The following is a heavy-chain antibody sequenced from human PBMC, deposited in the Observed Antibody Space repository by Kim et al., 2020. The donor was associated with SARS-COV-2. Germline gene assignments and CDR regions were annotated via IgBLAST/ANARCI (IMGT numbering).Heavy chain of an antibody. CDR3: SPIYGDYSDFAH. D-gene: IGHD4-17*01. V-gene: IGHV4-34*01. J-gene: IGHJ4*02. CDR1: GASSNRFY. CDR2: MTHYGNT. Sequence: SETLSLTCAVYGASSNRFYWSWIRQPPGKGLEWIGEMTHYGNTHYNPSLKSRVTMSVDTSKNQFSLRLTSVTAADTAIYYCSPIYGDYSDFAHWGQGTL.